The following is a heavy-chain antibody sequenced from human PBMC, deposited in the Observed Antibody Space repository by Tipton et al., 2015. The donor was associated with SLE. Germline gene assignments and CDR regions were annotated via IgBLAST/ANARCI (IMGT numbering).Heavy chain of an antibody. CDR2: IYYSGST. V-gene: IGHV4-59*01. CDR1: GGSISSYY. D-gene: IGHD1-1*01. Sequence: TLSLTCTVSGGSISSYYWSWIRQPPGKGLEWIGYIYYSGSTNYNPSLKSRVTISVDTSKNQFSLKLSSVTAADTAVYYCAGGTGTTSGDCFDYWCQGTLVTVSS. CDR3: AGGTGTTSGDCFDY. J-gene: IGHJ4*02.